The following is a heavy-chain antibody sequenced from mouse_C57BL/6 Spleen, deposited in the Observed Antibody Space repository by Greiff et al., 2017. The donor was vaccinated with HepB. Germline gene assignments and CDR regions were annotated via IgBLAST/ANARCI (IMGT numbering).Heavy chain of an antibody. D-gene: IGHD2-3*01. Sequence: QVQLQQPGAELVKPGASVKLSCKASGYTFTSYWMHWVKQRPGQGLEWIGMIHPNSGSTNYNEKFKSKATLTVDKSSSTAYMQLSSLTSEDSAVYYCARCDGYWYFDVWGTGTTVTVSS. J-gene: IGHJ1*03. CDR2: IHPNSGST. V-gene: IGHV1-64*01. CDR1: GYTFTSYW. CDR3: ARCDGYWYFDV.